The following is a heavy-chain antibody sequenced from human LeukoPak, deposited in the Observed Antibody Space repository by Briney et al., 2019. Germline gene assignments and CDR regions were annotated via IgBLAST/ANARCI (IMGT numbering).Heavy chain of an antibody. D-gene: IGHD5-12*01. J-gene: IGHJ4*02. Sequence: GGALRLSCAASGFTFSSYVMQWFRQAPDKGLEWVAAISKDGSNKYYADTVKGRFTMSRDNSKNTLYLQMTSLRAEDTAVYYSAKVDIVATIDAGRLVDYWGQGTLVTVSS. CDR3: AKVDIVATIDAGRLVDY. CDR2: ISKDGSNK. V-gene: IGHV3-30*18. CDR1: GFTFSSYV.